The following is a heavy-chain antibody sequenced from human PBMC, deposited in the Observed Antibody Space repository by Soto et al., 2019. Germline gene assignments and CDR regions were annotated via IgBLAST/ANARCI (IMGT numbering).Heavy chain of an antibody. Sequence: QVQLQESGSGLMKPSQTLSLTCAVSGGSVSSGDYSWSWIRQPPGKGLEWIGYIYHSGNTVYNPSLKRRVTISMDRSKNQFSLKLTSVTAADTAVYYCACDYGSGSYRFDSWGQGILVTVSS. V-gene: IGHV4-30-2*01. CDR3: ACDYGSGSYRFDS. CDR1: GGSVSSGDYS. CDR2: IYHSGNT. D-gene: IGHD3-10*01. J-gene: IGHJ4*02.